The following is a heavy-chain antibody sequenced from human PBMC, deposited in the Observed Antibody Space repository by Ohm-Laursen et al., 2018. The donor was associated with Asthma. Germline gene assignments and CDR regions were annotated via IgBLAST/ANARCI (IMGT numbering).Heavy chain of an antibody. V-gene: IGHV3-11*06. CDR3: ARGGQQWLVTPDYYFYGMDV. CDR2: ISSNSSYT. J-gene: IGHJ6*02. D-gene: IGHD6-19*01. Sequence: SLRLSCAASGFTFSDYYMSWIRQAPGKGLEWVSYISSNSSYTTYADSVKGRFTISRDNAKNTLYLQMNSLRAEDTAVYYCARGGQQWLVTPDYYFYGMDVWGQGTTVTVSS. CDR1: GFTFSDYY.